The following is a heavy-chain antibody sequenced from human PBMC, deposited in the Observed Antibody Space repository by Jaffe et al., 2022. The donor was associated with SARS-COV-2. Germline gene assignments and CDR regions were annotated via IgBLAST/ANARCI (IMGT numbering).Heavy chain of an antibody. CDR2: IYYSGST. V-gene: IGHV4-39*01. J-gene: IGHJ4*02. Sequence: QLQLQESGPGLVKPSETLSLTCTVSGGSISSSSYYWGWIRQPPGKGLEWIGSIYYSGSTYYNPSLKSRVTISVDTSKNQFSLKLSSVTAADTAVYYCAPYSGSYGFGPNDYWGQGTLVTVSS. CDR3: APYSGSYGFGPNDY. D-gene: IGHD1-26*01. CDR1: GGSISSSSYY.